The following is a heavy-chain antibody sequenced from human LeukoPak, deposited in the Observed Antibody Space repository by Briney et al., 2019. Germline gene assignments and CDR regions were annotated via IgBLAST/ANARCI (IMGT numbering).Heavy chain of an antibody. J-gene: IGHJ4*02. CDR3: AKRYYQDSSGYLGSIDY. CDR1: GFTFSSYA. D-gene: IGHD3-22*01. V-gene: IGHV3-23*01. Sequence: GGSLRLSCAASGFTFSSYAMNWVRQAPGKGLEWVSAISGSGGSTYYADSVKGRFTISRDNSKNTLYPQMNSLRAEDTAVYFCAKRYYQDSSGYLGSIDYWGQGTLVTVSS. CDR2: ISGSGGST.